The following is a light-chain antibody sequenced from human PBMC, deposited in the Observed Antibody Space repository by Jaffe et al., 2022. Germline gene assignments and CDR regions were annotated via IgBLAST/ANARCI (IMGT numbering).Light chain of an antibody. V-gene: IGLV2-11*01. J-gene: IGLJ1*01. Sequence: QSALTQPRSVSGSPGQSVTISCTGTSSDVGGYNYVSWYQQHPGKAPKLMIYDVSKRPSGVPDRFSGSKSGNTASLTISGLQAEDEADYYCSSYAGSYTYVFATGTEVTVL. CDR3: SSYAGSYTYV. CDR1: SSDVGGYNY. CDR2: DVS.